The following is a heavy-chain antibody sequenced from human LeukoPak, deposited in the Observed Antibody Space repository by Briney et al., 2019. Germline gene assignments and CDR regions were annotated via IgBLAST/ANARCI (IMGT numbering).Heavy chain of an antibody. D-gene: IGHD6-13*01. CDR2: IYYSGST. J-gene: IGHJ6*02. Sequence: PSETLSLTCTVSGGSISSYYWSWIRQPPGKGLEWIGYIYYSGSTNYNPSLKSRVTISVDTSKNQFSLKLSSVTAADTAVYYCARIQEDSSSWSPYYYYYGMDVWGQGTLVTVSS. CDR3: ARIQEDSSSWSPYYYYYGMDV. CDR1: GGSISSYY. V-gene: IGHV4-59*01.